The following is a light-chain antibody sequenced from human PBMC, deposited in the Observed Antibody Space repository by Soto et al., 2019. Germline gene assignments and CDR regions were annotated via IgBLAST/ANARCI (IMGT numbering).Light chain of an antibody. CDR1: QSVSSN. J-gene: IGKJ4*01. CDR3: QQYKNWPLT. V-gene: IGKV3-15*01. CDR2: GAS. Sequence: EIVMTQSPATLSVSPGGRATLSCRASQSVSSNLAWYQQKPGQAPRLLIYGASTRATGFPARFSGSGSGTEFTLTISSLQSEDFAVDYCQQYKNWPLTFGGGTRVEI.